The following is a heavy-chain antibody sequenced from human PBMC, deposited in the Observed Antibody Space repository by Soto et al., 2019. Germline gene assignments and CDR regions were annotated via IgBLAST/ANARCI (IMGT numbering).Heavy chain of an antibody. D-gene: IGHD2-8*01. J-gene: IGHJ6*02. CDR3: ARGHSTDCSNGVCSFFYNHEMDV. CDR2: INPKSGGT. V-gene: IGHV1-2*04. Sequence: ASVKVSCKASGYSFTDYHIHWVRQAPGQGLEWLGRINPKSGGTSTAQKFQGWVTMTRDRSISTVYMVLTRLRSDATAVYFCARGHSTDCSNGVCSFFYNHEMDVCGQGTTVTVSS. CDR1: GYSFTDYH.